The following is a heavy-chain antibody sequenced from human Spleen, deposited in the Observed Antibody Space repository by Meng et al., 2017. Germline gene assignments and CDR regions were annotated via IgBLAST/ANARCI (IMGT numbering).Heavy chain of an antibody. J-gene: IGHJ3*02. CDR2: IKSIPDGGTT. CDR3: ARDYGYGPGDAFDI. CDR1: GFTFSNAW. Sequence: GESLKISCAASGFTFSNAWMSWVRQAPGKGLEWVGRIKSIPDGGTTDYAAPVKGRFTISRDDSKNTLYMQVNSLRAEDTAVYYCARDYGYGPGDAFDIWGQGTMVTVSS. V-gene: IGHV3-15*01. D-gene: IGHD5-18*01.